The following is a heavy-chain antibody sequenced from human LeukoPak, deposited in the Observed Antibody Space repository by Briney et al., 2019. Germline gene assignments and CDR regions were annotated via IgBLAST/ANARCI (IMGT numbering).Heavy chain of an antibody. J-gene: IGHJ4*02. CDR2: ISPSGGST. Sequence: WASVKVSCKASGYTFTSHYMHWVRQAPEQGLEWMGIISPSGGSTGYAQKFQGRVTMTRDTSISTAYMELSRLRSDDTAVYYCARDYYDSSGYYHLTLYYFDYWGQGTLVTVSS. CDR1: GYTFTSHY. CDR3: ARDYYDSSGYYHLTLYYFDY. D-gene: IGHD3-22*01. V-gene: IGHV1-46*01.